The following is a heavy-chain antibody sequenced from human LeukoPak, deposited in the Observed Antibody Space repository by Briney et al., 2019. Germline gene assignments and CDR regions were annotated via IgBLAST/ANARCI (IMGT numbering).Heavy chain of an antibody. CDR2: IYYSGST. Sequence: PSETLSLTCTVSGDSISSSSYYWGWIRQPPGKGLEYIGTIYYSGSTYNNPSLKTRVTISVDTSKNQFSLKPSSVTAADTAVYYCARLHLLTGFNFDYWGQGTLVTVSS. CDR1: GDSISSSSYY. CDR3: ARLHLLTGFNFDY. D-gene: IGHD3-9*01. J-gene: IGHJ4*02. V-gene: IGHV4-39*01.